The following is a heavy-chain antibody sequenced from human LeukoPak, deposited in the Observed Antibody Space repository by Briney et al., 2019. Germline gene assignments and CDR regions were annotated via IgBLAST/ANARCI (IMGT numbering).Heavy chain of an antibody. CDR2: IYDSGST. CDR1: GGSISSYY. CDR3: ACLTTADAFDI. V-gene: IGHV4-59*01. D-gene: IGHD3-22*01. Sequence: PSETLSLTCTVSGGSISSYYWSWIRQPPGKGLEWIGYIYDSGSTNYNPSLKSRVTISVDTSKDQFSLKLSSVTAADTAVYYCACLTTADAFDIWGQGTMVTVSS. J-gene: IGHJ3*02.